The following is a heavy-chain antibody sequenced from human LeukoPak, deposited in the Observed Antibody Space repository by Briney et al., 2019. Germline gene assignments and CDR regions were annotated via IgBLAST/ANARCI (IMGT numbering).Heavy chain of an antibody. CDR2: MSAYSGQT. J-gene: IGHJ4*02. V-gene: IGHV1-18*01. CDR1: GYTCSIYG. CDR3: ARADSLESSFYYRV. Sequence: ASVTVSFKSSGYTCSIYGTTCVRQAPGQGLEWMGWMSAYSGQTKFAQKFQGRVTLTTDTSTSTAHMVLRSLSSDDTAVHYCARADSLESSFYYRVWGQGTLVTVSS. D-gene: IGHD3-22*01.